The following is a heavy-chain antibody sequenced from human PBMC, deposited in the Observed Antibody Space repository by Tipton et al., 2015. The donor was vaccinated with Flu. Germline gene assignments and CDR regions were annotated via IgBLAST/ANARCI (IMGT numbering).Heavy chain of an antibody. V-gene: IGHV5-51*01. J-gene: IGHJ4*02. Sequence: QLVQSGAEVKKPGESLKISCKGSGYSFITYWIGWVRQVPGRGLEWMGVIYPGDSSDTRYSPSFEGQVTMSVDKTISTAYLQWNTLKASDTAMYFCVRREYIWETDPSIGDYVFDYWGQGTLVTVSS. CDR3: VRREYIWETDPSIGDYVFDY. CDR2: IYPGDSSDT. CDR1: GYSFITYW. D-gene: IGHD3-16*01.